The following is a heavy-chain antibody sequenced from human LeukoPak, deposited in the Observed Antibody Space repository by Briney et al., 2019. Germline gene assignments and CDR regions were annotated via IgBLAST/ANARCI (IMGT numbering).Heavy chain of an antibody. CDR3: ARRRAKEDTKYFDY. Sequence: PSETLSLTCTVSGGSISSYYWSWIRQPPGKGLEWIGYIYYSGSTNYNPSLKSRVTISVDTSKNQFSLELSSVTAADTAVYYCARRRAKEDTKYFDYWGQGTLVTVSS. V-gene: IGHV4-59*08. CDR1: GGSISSYY. CDR2: IYYSGST. J-gene: IGHJ4*02.